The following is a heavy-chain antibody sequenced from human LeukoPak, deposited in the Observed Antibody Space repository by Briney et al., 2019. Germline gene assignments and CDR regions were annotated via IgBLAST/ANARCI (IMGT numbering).Heavy chain of an antibody. CDR1: GGSISSYY. D-gene: IGHD3-22*01. V-gene: IGHV4-59*01. Sequence: PSETLSLTCTVSGGSISSYYWSWIRQPPGKGLEWIGYIYYSGSTNYNPSLKSRVTISVDTSKNQFSLKLSSVTAADTAVYYCARWHYYDSSGPIDYWGQGTLVTVSS. CDR2: IYYSGST. J-gene: IGHJ4*02. CDR3: ARWHYYDSSGPIDY.